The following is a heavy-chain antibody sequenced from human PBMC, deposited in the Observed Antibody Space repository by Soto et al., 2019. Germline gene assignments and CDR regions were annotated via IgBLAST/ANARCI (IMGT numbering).Heavy chain of an antibody. CDR3: VRSLNGDRDY. D-gene: IGHD4-17*01. CDR2: VSTDGSTT. CDR1: GFTFNNNW. J-gene: IGHJ4*02. V-gene: IGHV3-74*01. Sequence: GGSLRLSCAASGFTFNNNWMHWVRQFPGKGLEWVSRVSTDGSTTAYVDSVKGRFTIYRDNARNTLYLQMNSLRAEDTAMYYCVRSLNGDRDYWGQGTLVTVSS.